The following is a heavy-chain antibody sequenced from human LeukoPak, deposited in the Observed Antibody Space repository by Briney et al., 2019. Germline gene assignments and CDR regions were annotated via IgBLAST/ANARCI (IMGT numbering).Heavy chain of an antibody. V-gene: IGHV4-39*01. CDR2: IYFTGNT. J-gene: IGHJ4*02. Sequence: PSETLSLTCTVSGGSISSDTYFWGWIRQPPGKGLEWIANIYFTGNTYYNPSLKSRATISVDTSKNQFSLTLSSVTAADTAVHYCASEAHRGGGFDSWGQGTQVTVSS. CDR1: GGSISSDTYF. D-gene: IGHD3-16*01. CDR3: ASEAHRGGGFDS.